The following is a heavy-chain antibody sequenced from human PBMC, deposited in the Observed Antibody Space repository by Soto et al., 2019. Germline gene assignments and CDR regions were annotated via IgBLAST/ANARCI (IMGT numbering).Heavy chain of an antibody. Sequence: GASVKVSCKASGYTFTSYDINWVRQATGQGLGWMGWMNPNSGNTGYAQKFQGRVTMTRNTSISTAYMELSSLRSEDTAVYYCARGSIAVAGNGMDVWGQGTTVTVSS. CDR2: MNPNSGNT. J-gene: IGHJ6*02. D-gene: IGHD6-19*01. V-gene: IGHV1-8*01. CDR3: ARGSIAVAGNGMDV. CDR1: GYTFTSYD.